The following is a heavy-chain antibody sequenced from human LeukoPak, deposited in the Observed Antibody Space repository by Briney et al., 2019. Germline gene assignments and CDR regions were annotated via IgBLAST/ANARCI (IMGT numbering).Heavy chain of an antibody. Sequence: SETLSLTCTVSGGSVTRGAYSWTWIRQPVGKGLEWIGRIYTSGDTKYNPSLKSRVTISVGASNNQFSLKLTSVTAADTAVYYCAKDIVVVVAATFFDYWGQGTLVTVSS. D-gene: IGHD2-15*01. V-gene: IGHV4-61*02. CDR3: AKDIVVVVAATFFDY. CDR2: IYTSGDT. CDR1: GGSVTRGAYS. J-gene: IGHJ4*02.